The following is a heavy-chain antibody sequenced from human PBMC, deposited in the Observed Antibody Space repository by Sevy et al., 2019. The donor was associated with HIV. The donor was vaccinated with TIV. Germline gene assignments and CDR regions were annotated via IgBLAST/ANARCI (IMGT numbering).Heavy chain of an antibody. CDR1: GFSLSNYA. J-gene: IGHJ4*02. V-gene: IGHV3-23*01. D-gene: IGHD6-13*01. CDR2: RTGSAGGT. Sequence: GGSLRLSCAASGFSLSNYAMSWVRQAPGKGLEWISTRTGSAGGTYYADSVKGRFNISRDNSKNTLFLQMNSLRAEDTALYYCAKNRCPGIGTLGPFDSWGQGTLVTVSS. CDR3: AKNRCPGIGTLGPFDS.